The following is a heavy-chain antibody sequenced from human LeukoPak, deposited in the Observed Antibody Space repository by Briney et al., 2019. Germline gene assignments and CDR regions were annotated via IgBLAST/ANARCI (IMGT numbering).Heavy chain of an antibody. V-gene: IGHV4-4*03. Sequence: PPETLSLTCAVSGGSISSSNWWSWVRQPPGKGLEWIGEIYHSGSTNYNPSLKSRVTISVDKSKNQFSLKLSSVTAADTAVYYCARYYYGSGSPPAPYFDYWGQGTLVTVSS. CDR1: GGSISSSNW. J-gene: IGHJ4*02. CDR3: ARYYYGSGSPPAPYFDY. D-gene: IGHD3-10*01. CDR2: IYHSGST.